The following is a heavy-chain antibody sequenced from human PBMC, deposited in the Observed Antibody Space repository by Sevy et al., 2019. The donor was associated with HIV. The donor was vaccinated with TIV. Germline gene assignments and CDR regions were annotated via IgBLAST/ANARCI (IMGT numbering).Heavy chain of an antibody. CDR2: VWYDGINK. Sequence: GGSLRLSCTASGFTFSDYGMHWVRQAPGTGLEWVAVVWYDGINKYYGDSVKGRFTISRDNSKNTLYLQMNSLRAEDTAVYYCARDNLLPVMVSMVRGALSYYFDYWGQGTLVTVSS. D-gene: IGHD3-10*01. J-gene: IGHJ4*02. CDR1: GFTFSDYG. V-gene: IGHV3-33*01. CDR3: ARDNLLPVMVSMVRGALSYYFDY.